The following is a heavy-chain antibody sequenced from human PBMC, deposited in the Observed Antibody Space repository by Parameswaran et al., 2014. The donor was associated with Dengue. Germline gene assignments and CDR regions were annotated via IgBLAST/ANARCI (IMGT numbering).Heavy chain of an antibody. CDR3: ARGPRFLEWSNWDC. D-gene: IGHD3-3*01. CDR2: INAGNGNT. J-gene: IGHJ4*02. V-gene: IGHV1-3*01. Sequence: WVRQAPGQRLEWMGWINAGNGNTKYSQKFQGRVTITRDTSASTAYMELSSLRSEDTAVYYCARGPRFLEWSNWDCWGQGTPVTVSS.